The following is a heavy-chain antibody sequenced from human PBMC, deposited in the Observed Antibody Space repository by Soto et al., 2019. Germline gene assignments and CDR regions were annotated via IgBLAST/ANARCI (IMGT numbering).Heavy chain of an antibody. CDR2: ISAYNGNT. J-gene: IGHJ5*02. Sequence: GASVKVSCKASGYTFTSYGISWVRQAPGQGLEWMGWISAYNGNTNYAQKLQGRVTMTTDTSTSTAYMELRSLRSDDTPVYYCASENDCSGGSCYSGWFDPWGQGTLVTVSS. V-gene: IGHV1-18*01. CDR3: ASENDCSGGSCYSGWFDP. CDR1: GYTFTSYG. D-gene: IGHD2-15*01.